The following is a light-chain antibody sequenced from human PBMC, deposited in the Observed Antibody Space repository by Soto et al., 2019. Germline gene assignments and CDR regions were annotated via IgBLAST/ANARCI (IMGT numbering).Light chain of an antibody. CDR3: ALYVGSGTVV. CDR1: SASVLTSYY. CDR2: STN. Sequence: QTVVSQEPSFSVSPGETVTLTCGLTSASVLTSYYPSWYLQTPGQAPRTLIYSTNIRSSGVPDRFSGSILGNKAALTITGAQADDESDYYCALYVGSGTVVFGGGTQLTVL. J-gene: IGLJ7*01. V-gene: IGLV8-61*01.